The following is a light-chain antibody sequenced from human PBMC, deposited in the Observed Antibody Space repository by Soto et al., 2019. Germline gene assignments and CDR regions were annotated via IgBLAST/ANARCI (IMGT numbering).Light chain of an antibody. V-gene: IGLV2-23*03. Sequence: QSVLPDPASVSGAPGQSITISCTGTSSDVGSYNLVSWYQQHPGKAPKLMIYEGSKRPSGVSNRSSGSKSGNTASLTISGLQAEDEADYYCCSYAGSSTFFYVLGTGTKVTVL. CDR1: SSDVGSYNL. J-gene: IGLJ1*01. CDR2: EGS. CDR3: CSYAGSSTFFYV.